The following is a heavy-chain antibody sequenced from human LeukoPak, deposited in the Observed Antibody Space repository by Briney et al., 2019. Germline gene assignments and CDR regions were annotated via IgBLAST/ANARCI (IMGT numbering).Heavy chain of an antibody. Sequence: TGGSLRLSCAASGFTFSSYAMSWVRQAPGKGLEWVSAISGSGGSTYYADSVKGRFTISRDNSKNTLYLQMNSLRAEDTAVYYCAKDLSPGIVVVTATPFDYWGQGTLVTVSS. J-gene: IGHJ4*02. D-gene: IGHD2-21*02. CDR1: GFTFSSYA. CDR2: ISGSGGST. CDR3: AKDLSPGIVVVTATPFDY. V-gene: IGHV3-23*01.